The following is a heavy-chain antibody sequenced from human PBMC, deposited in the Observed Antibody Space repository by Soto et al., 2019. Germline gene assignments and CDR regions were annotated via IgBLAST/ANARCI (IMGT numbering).Heavy chain of an antibody. J-gene: IGHJ6*02. CDR2: IYHSGST. Sequence: SETLSLTCAVYGGSFSGYYWSWIRQPPGKGLEWIGDIYHSGSTNYNPSLKSRVTISVDTSKNQFSLKLSSVTAADTAVYYCARGRRRMDVWGQGTTVTVSS. V-gene: IGHV4-34*01. CDR3: ARGRRRMDV. CDR1: GGSFSGYY.